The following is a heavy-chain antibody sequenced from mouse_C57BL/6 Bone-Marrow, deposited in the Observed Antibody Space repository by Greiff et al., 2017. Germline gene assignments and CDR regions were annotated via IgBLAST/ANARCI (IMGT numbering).Heavy chain of an antibody. V-gene: IGHV1-81*01. Sequence: QVHVKQSVAELSRPGASVKLSCKSSGYTFTSYGISWVKQRTVQGLECIGEISPRSGNTYYNEKFKGKATLTADKSSSTSYMDLRSLTSEDSAVYFCARAYSNYGWFAYWFQGTLVTVSA. CDR1: GYTFTSYG. CDR3: ARAYSNYGWFAY. CDR2: ISPRSGNT. D-gene: IGHD2-5*01. J-gene: IGHJ3*01.